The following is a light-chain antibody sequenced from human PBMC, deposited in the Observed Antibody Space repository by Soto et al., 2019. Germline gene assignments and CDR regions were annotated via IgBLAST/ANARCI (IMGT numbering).Light chain of an antibody. CDR2: DDN. J-gene: IGLJ2*01. CDR1: SGSIASDY. V-gene: IGLV6-57*04. CDR3: QSYDSSNVI. Sequence: NFMLTQPHSVSESPGKTVTISCTRSSGSIASDYVQWYQQRPGSAPATVIYDDNQRPSGVPDRFSGSIDSSPNSASLTISGLKTEDEADYYCQSYDSSNVIFGGGTKVTVL.